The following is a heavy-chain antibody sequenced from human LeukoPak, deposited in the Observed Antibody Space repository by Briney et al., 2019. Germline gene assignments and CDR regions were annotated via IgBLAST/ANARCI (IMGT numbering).Heavy chain of an antibody. CDR1: GFTFSSNA. Sequence: GGSLRLSCAASGFTFSSNAMSWVRHAPGKGLEWVSAISGSGGSTYYADSVKGRFTISRDNAKNSLYLQMNSLRAEDTALYYCAKGQTSGSYSWEGVGYWGQGTLVTVSS. CDR3: AKGQTSGSYSWEGVGY. CDR2: ISGSGGST. V-gene: IGHV3-23*01. J-gene: IGHJ4*02. D-gene: IGHD1-26*01.